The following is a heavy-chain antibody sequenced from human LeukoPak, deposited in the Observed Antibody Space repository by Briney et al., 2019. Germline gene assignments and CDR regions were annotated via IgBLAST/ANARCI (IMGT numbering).Heavy chain of an antibody. V-gene: IGHV3-11*01. D-gene: IGHD3-10*01. CDR1: GFAFSDYY. Sequence: GGSLRLSCAASGFAFSDYYMSWIRQAPGKGLEWVSYISSSGSTIYYADSVKGRFTISRDNAKNSLYLQMNSLRAEDTAVYYCARTYYYGSGSYGPVGYWGQGTLVTVSS. J-gene: IGHJ4*02. CDR3: ARTYYYGSGSYGPVGY. CDR2: ISSSGSTI.